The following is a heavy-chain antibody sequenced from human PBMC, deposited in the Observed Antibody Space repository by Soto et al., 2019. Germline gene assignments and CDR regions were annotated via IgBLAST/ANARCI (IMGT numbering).Heavy chain of an antibody. J-gene: IGHJ5*02. CDR1: GGTFSSYT. CDR2: IIPILGIA. CDR3: ARTRLVLVPAALTNWFDP. V-gene: IGHV1-69*02. Sequence: ASVKVSCTASGGTFSSYTISWVRQAPGQGLEWMGRIIPILGIANYAQKFQGRVTITADESTSTAYMELSSLRSEDTAVYYCARTRLVLVPAALTNWFDPWGQGTLVTVSS. D-gene: IGHD2-2*01.